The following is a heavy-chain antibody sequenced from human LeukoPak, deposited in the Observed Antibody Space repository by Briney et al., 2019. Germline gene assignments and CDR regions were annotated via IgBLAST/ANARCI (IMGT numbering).Heavy chain of an antibody. CDR3: VRVRYSDSSVLTRKRSYYFDY. V-gene: IGHV4-4*07. Sequence: PSDTLSLTCTVSGGSISIYYWSWIRQPAGKGLESISHISTSESTNYNPSLKRPVTISVDTSKNKFSLKRSSVTPADTAVYYCVRVRYSDSSVLTRKRSYYFDYWGQGTLVTVSS. J-gene: IGHJ4*02. CDR1: GGSISIYY. CDR2: ISTSEST. D-gene: IGHD3-22*01.